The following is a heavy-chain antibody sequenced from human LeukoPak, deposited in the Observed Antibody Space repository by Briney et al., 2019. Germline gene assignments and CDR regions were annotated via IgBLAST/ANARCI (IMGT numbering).Heavy chain of an antibody. Sequence: GGSLRLSCAASGFIFSAYGMHWVRQAPGKGLEWLAVIWYDGSSKYYSDSVKGRFTIYRDNSKNTLYMQMNNLRVEDTAVYFCARDNRYTGNYLDAFDIWGQGTLVTVSS. V-gene: IGHV3-33*01. CDR1: GFIFSAYG. CDR3: ARDNRYTGNYLDAFDI. CDR2: IWYDGSSK. J-gene: IGHJ3*02. D-gene: IGHD3-16*02.